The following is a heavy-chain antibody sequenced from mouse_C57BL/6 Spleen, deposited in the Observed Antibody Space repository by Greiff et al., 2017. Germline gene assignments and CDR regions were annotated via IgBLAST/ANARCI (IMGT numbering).Heavy chain of an antibody. J-gene: IGHJ2*01. V-gene: IGHV5-6*01. D-gene: IGHD1-1*01. CDR1: DLIFSSYG. CDR3: ARDYGTYFDY. CDR2: SSSGGRYT. Sequence: EVNLVESGGDLVKLGGSLQPPCPPSDLIFSSYGLSWLRQTPDKRQGWVATSSSGGRYTYDPDSVKGRFTISRDNAKNTLYLQMSSLKSEDTAMYYCARDYGTYFDYGGQGTTLTVSS.